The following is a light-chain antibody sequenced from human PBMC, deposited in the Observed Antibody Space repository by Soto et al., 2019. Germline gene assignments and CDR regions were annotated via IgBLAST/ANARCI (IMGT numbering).Light chain of an antibody. Sequence: SSSNIGNNYVSWYQQVPGTAPKLLIYDNNKRPSGNPDRFSGSKSGTSATLGISGLQTEDEADYYCGTWDSSLSVHVLGNGTKVTVL. V-gene: IGLV1-51*01. CDR3: GTWDSSLSVHV. J-gene: IGLJ1*01. CDR1: SSNIGNNY. CDR2: DNN.